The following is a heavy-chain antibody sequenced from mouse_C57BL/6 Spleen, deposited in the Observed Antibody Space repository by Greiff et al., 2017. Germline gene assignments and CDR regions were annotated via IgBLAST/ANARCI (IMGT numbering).Heavy chain of an antibody. CDR2: ISSGGDYI. D-gene: IGHD1-1*01. CDR1: GFTFSSYA. V-gene: IGHV5-9-1*02. CDR3: TRTPNYGSFFDY. J-gene: IGHJ2*01. Sequence: EVKLMESGEGLVKPGGSLKLSCAASGFTFSSYAMSWVRQTPEKRLEWVAYISSGGDYIYYADTVKGRFTISRDNARNTLYLQMSSLKSEDTAMYYCTRTPNYGSFFDYWGQGTTLTVSS.